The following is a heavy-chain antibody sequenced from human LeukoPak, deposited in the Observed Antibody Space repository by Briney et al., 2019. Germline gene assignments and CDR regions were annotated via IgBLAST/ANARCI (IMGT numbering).Heavy chain of an antibody. CDR3: ARRPVAAEYFQH. Sequence: GGSLRLSCAASGFSFTNYAMHWVRQAPGEGLEWVAVISYDEIYYADSVKGRFTISRDLSTNTLYLQMNSLTTEDTAMYFCARRPVAAEYFQHWGQGTLVTVSS. J-gene: IGHJ1*01. CDR2: ISYDEI. V-gene: IGHV3-30*03. CDR1: GFSFTNYA. D-gene: IGHD6-25*01.